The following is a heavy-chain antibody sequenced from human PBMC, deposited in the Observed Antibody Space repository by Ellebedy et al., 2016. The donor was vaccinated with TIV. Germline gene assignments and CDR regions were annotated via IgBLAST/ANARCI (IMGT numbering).Heavy chain of an antibody. D-gene: IGHD3-22*01. Sequence: GGSLRLSCAAPGFTFSSYWMSWVRQAPGKGLEWVANINQDGKKTYYVDSVEGRFTISRDNAKNSLYLQMNSLRVEDRAVYHCAREGAYGDYSPGYYGMDVWGQGTTVTVSS. CDR1: GFTFSSYW. J-gene: IGHJ6*02. CDR3: AREGAYGDYSPGYYGMDV. V-gene: IGHV3-7*03. CDR2: INQDGKKT.